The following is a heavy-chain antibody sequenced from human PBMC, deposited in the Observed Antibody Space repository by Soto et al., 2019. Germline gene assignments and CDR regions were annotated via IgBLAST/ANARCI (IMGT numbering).Heavy chain of an antibody. Sequence: GGSLRLSCAASGFTFSNAWMNWVRQAPGKGLEWVGRIKSKTDGGTTDYAAPVKGRFTISRDDSKNTLYLQMNSLKTEDTAVYYCTVRDSSGYYYYYYGMDVWGQGTTVTVSS. CDR3: TVRDSSGYYYYYYGMDV. J-gene: IGHJ6*02. V-gene: IGHV3-15*07. CDR1: GFTFSNAW. CDR2: IKSKTDGGTT. D-gene: IGHD3-22*01.